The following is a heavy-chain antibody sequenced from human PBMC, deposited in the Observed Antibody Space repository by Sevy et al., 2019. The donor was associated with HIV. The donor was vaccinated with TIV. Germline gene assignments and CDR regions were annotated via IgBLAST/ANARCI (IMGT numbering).Heavy chain of an antibody. CDR1: EYTFTSYA. CDR2: ISTNTGNP. D-gene: IGHD6-13*01. CDR3: ARPSIAAVNAFDI. J-gene: IGHJ3*02. V-gene: IGHV7-4-1*02. Sequence: ASVKVSCKASEYTFTSYAMNWVRQAPGQGLEWMGWISTNTGNPTYAQGFTGRFVFSLDTSFSTAYLQISSLKAEDTAVYYCARPSIAAVNAFDIWGQGTMVTVSS.